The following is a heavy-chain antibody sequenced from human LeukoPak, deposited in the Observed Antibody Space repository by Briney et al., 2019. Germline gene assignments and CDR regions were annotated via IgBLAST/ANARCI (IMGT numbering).Heavy chain of an antibody. CDR1: GFTFSSYE. V-gene: IGHV3-48*03. Sequence: GSPRLSCAASGFTFSSYEMNWVRPAPGEGLEWVSYISSSGSTIYYADSVKGRFTISRDNAKNSLYLQMNSLRAEDTAVYYCAKDAPTSYSSGWPIDYWGQGTLVTVSS. CDR2: ISSSGSTI. J-gene: IGHJ4*02. CDR3: AKDAPTSYSSGWPIDY. D-gene: IGHD6-19*01.